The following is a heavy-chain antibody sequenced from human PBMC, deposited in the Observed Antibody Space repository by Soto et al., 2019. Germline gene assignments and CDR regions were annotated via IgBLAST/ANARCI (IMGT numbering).Heavy chain of an antibody. J-gene: IGHJ6*02. CDR2: IYYSGST. CDR1: GGSISSSSYY. CDR3: ARPPVPGIAAAGMKRGELMWYYYGMDV. Sequence: SETLSLTCTVSGGSISSSSYYWGWIRQPPGKGLEWIGSIYYSGSTYYNPSLKSRVTISVDTSKNQFSLKLSSVTAADTAVYYCARPPVPGIAAAGMKRGELMWYYYGMDVWGQGTTVTVSS. V-gene: IGHV4-39*01. D-gene: IGHD6-13*01.